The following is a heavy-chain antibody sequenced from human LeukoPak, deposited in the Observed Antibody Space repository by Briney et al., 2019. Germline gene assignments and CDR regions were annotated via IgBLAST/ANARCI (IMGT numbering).Heavy chain of an antibody. CDR3: ARVVFGYIVVVPSAFDI. D-gene: IGHD2-21*01. CDR1: GFTFSDYS. J-gene: IGHJ3*02. V-gene: IGHV3-11*04. CDR2: ITSSGSTI. Sequence: GGSLRLSXAGSGFTFSDYSMTWIRQAPGKGLEWVSYITSSGSTIYYGDSVKGRFTISRDNAKNSLYLQMNSLRAEDTAVYYCARVVFGYIVVVPSAFDIWGQGTMVTVSS.